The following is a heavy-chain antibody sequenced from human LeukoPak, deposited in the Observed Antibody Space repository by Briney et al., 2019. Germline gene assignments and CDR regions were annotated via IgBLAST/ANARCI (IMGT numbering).Heavy chain of an antibody. CDR3: AKNRGHCVDGVCHNYYYMDV. D-gene: IGHD2-8*02. Sequence: PGGSLRLSCAASGFTFSTASLHWVRQAPGRGLEWVSAFDTGFGTYYPDSLRGRFTISRDNLKNTLYLQMNGLRAEDTAVYYCAKNRGHCVDGVCHNYYYMDVWGRGTTVTVSS. J-gene: IGHJ6*03. CDR1: GFTFSTAS. V-gene: IGHV3-23*01. CDR2: FDTGFGT.